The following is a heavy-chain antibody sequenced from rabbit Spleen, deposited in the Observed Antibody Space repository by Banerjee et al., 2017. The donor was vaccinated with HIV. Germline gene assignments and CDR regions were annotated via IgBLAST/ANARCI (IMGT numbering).Heavy chain of an antibody. V-gene: IGHV1S45*01. CDR2: IGTNTGTT. J-gene: IGHJ4*01. CDR1: GFSFSSSYY. D-gene: IGHD2-1*01. Sequence: QEQLVESGGGLVQPEGSLTLTCTASGFSFSSSYYMCWVRQAPGKGLEWIACIGTNTGTTSYATWAKGRFTISKTSTTVTLQMTSLTAADTATYFCARSGGDIYDFKLWGPGTLVTVS. CDR3: ARSGGDIYDFKL.